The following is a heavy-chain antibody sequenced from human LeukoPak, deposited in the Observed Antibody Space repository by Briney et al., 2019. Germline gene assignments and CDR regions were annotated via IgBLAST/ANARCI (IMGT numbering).Heavy chain of an antibody. D-gene: IGHD2-2*01. V-gene: IGHV1-2*02. Sequence: GASVKVSCKASGYTFTGYYVHWVRQAPGQGLEWMGWINPNTGGTNYAQKFQGRVTMTRDTSISTAYMEVTRLRSDDTAVYYCARALVPAAQRLSSWGQGTLVTVSS. CDR3: ARALVPAAQRLSS. CDR1: GYTFTGYY. CDR2: INPNTGGT. J-gene: IGHJ5*02.